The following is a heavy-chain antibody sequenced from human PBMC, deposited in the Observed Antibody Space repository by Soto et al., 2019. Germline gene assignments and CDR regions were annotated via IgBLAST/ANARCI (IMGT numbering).Heavy chain of an antibody. D-gene: IGHD3-22*01. V-gene: IGHV3-33*01. Sequence: GGSLRLSCAASGFTFSSYGMHWVRQAPGKGLEWVAVIWYDGSNKYYADSVKGRFTISRDNSKNTLYLQMNSLRAEDTAVYYCASFLNYYDMSGYYYLWVFDIWGQGTMVPVSS. J-gene: IGHJ3*02. CDR3: ASFLNYYDMSGYYYLWVFDI. CDR1: GFTFSSYG. CDR2: IWYDGSNK.